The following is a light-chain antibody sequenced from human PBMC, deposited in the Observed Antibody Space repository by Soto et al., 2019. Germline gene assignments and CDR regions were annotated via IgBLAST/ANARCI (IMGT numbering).Light chain of an antibody. Sequence: SALTQPASVSGSPGQSITISCTGTTSDVGGFDYVSWYQQHPGKAPKLMIYDVSNRPSGVSDRFSGSKSGNTASLTISGLQAEDEADYYCSSYTTTGTQVFGTGTKLTVL. CDR3: SSYTTTGTQV. CDR1: TSDVGGFDY. CDR2: DVS. V-gene: IGLV2-14*03. J-gene: IGLJ1*01.